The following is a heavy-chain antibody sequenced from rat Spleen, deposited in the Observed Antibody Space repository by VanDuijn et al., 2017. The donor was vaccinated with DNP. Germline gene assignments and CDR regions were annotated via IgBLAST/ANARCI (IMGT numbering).Heavy chain of an antibody. CDR3: ATRGPSNWFAY. Sequence: EVHLVESGGGLVQPGRSLKLSCAASGLTFSDYYMAWVRQTPTKGLEWVASIIYDGSRTYYRDSVKGRFTISRDNAKSTLYLQMDSLRSEDTATYYCATRGPSNWFAYWGQGTLVTVSS. V-gene: IGHV5S10*01. CDR2: IIYDGSRT. CDR1: GLTFSDYY. J-gene: IGHJ3*01.